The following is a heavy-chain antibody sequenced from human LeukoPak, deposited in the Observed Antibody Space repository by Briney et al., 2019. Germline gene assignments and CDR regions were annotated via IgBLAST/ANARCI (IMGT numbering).Heavy chain of an antibody. V-gene: IGHV3-23*01. D-gene: IGHD6-13*01. CDR2: ISGGTGAT. Sequence: GGSLRLSCVGSGFTLSNYAMSWVRQAPGMGLQWVALISGGTGATYYADSMKGRFTISRDNSKNTLYLQMNSLRPEDTAVYYCAKDGHWSAAGTSEFGYWGQGTLVTVSS. J-gene: IGHJ4*02. CDR1: GFTLSNYA. CDR3: AKDGHWSAAGTSEFGY.